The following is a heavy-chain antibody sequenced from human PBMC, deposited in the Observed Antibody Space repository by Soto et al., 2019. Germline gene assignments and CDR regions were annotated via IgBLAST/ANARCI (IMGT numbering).Heavy chain of an antibody. CDR2: INPNSGGT. Sequence: GASVKVSCKASGYTFTGYYMHWVRQAPGQGLEWMGWINPNSGGTNYAQKFQGWVTMTRDTSISTAYMELSRLRSDDTAVYYCASTKAHVGAKAADAFDIWGQGTMVTVSS. V-gene: IGHV1-2*04. J-gene: IGHJ3*02. CDR1: GYTFTGYY. D-gene: IGHD1-26*01. CDR3: ASTKAHVGAKAADAFDI.